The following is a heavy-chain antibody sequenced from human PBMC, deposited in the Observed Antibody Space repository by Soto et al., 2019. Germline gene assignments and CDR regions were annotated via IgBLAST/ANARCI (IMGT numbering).Heavy chain of an antibody. CDR3: AIRWGDYYASSPYSFYPFDI. V-gene: IGHV5-51*01. J-gene: IGHJ3*02. Sequence: PGESLKISCKGSGYKFNIYWIGWVRQMPGKGLEWMGFIYPGDSDTRYSPSFQGQVTISADGSFSTAYLQWSSLKASDTAMYYCAIRWGDYYASSPYSFYPFDIWGQGTMVTVSS. CDR2: IYPGDSDT. CDR1: GYKFNIYW. D-gene: IGHD3-22*01.